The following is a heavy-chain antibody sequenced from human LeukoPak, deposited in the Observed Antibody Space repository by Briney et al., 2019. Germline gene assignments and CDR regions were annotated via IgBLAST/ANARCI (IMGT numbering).Heavy chain of an antibody. CDR2: ISSSSNYI. V-gene: IGHV3-21*01. CDR1: GFTFSTYS. CDR3: AREAAAAADY. D-gene: IGHD6-13*01. J-gene: IGHJ4*02. Sequence: GGSLRLSCAVSGFTFSTYSMNWVRQAPGKGLEWVSSISSSSNYIYYADSVRGRFTISRDNAKNSLSLQMNSLRVEDTAVYYCAREAAAAADYWGQGTLVTVSS.